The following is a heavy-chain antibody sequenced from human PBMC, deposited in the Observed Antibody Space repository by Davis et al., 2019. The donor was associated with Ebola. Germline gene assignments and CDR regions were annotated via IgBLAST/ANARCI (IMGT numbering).Heavy chain of an antibody. J-gene: IGHJ4*02. Sequence: PGGSLRLSCAASGFTFSSYGMHWVRQAPGKGLEWVAVISYDGSNKYYADSVKGRFTISRDNSKNTLYLQMNSLRAEDTAVYYCAKDPVAGTGYWGQGTLVTVSS. D-gene: IGHD6-19*01. CDR1: GFTFSSYG. CDR3: AKDPVAGTGY. V-gene: IGHV3-30*18. CDR2: ISYDGSNK.